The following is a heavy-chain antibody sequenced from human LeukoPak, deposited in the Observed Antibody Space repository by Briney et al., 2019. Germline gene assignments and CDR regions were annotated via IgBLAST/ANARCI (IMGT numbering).Heavy chain of an antibody. V-gene: IGHV4-39*07. Sequence: SETLSLTCTAISSRTYYWGWIRQSPGKGLEWIGNIYYSGTTYYNPSLKSRVTISLGTSTNQLSLRLSSVTAADTAVYYCARVRSYDSTGSYYDGGGDFDYWGQGTLVTVSS. CDR1: ISSRTYY. J-gene: IGHJ4*02. CDR2: IYYSGTT. CDR3: ARVRSYDSTGSYYDGGGDFDY. D-gene: IGHD3-22*01.